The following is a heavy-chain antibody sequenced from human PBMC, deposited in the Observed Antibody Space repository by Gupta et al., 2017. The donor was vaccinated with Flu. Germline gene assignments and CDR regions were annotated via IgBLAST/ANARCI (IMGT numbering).Heavy chain of an antibody. V-gene: IGHV1-2*02. CDR3: ARRTGDCYITLFDY. J-gene: IGHJ4*02. CDR1: TGYY. D-gene: IGHD2-21*01. Sequence: TGYYMHWVRQAPGQGLEWMGWINPNSGGTNYAQKVQGRVTMTRDTSISTAYMELRRLRSDDTAVYYCARRTGDCYITLFDYWGQGTLVAVSS. CDR2: INPNSGGT.